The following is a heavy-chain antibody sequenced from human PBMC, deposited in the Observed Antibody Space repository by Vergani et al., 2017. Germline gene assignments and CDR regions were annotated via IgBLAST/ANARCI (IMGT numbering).Heavy chain of an antibody. Sequence: EVQLLESGGGLAQPGGSLRLSCAASGFTFSSYNMNWVRQAPGKGLEWVSSISSSSSYISYADSVKGRFTISRDNAKNSLYLQMNSLRAEDTAVYYCARGLSSSSEYYFDYWGQGTLVTVSS. J-gene: IGHJ4*02. CDR3: ARGLSSSSEYYFDY. CDR2: ISSSSSYI. CDR1: GFTFSSYN. D-gene: IGHD6-6*01. V-gene: IGHV3-21*01.